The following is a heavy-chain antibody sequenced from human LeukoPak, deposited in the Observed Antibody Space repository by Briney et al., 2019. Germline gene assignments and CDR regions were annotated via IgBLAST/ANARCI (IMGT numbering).Heavy chain of an antibody. V-gene: IGHV3-33*01. CDR3: ARDWGTIAGTAYFDY. J-gene: IGHJ4*02. CDR2: IWYDGSNK. CDR1: GFTFSSYG. D-gene: IGHD3-16*01. Sequence: GGSLRLSCAASGFTFSSYGMHWVRQAPGKGLEWVAVIWYDGSNKYYAESVKGRFTISRDNSKNTLYLQMNSLRAEDTAVYYCARDWGTIAGTAYFDYWGQGTLVTVSS.